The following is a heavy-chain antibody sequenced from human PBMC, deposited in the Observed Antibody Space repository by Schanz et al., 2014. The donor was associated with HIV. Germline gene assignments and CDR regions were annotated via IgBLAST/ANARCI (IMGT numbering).Heavy chain of an antibody. CDR3: VRGDTVFEY. D-gene: IGHD5-18*01. CDR1: GFTFSSYS. V-gene: IGHV3-48*04. CDR2: ISSSSSSI. Sequence: EVQQVLESGGGLVQPGGSLRLSCAASGFTFSSYSMNWVRQAPGKGLEWVSYISSSSSSIYYADSVKGRFTISRDNAKNSLYLQMNSLRFADTAVYYCVRGDTVFEYWGQGTLVTVS. J-gene: IGHJ4*02.